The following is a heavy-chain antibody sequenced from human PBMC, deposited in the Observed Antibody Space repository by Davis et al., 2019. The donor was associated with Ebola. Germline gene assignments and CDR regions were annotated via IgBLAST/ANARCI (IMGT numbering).Heavy chain of an antibody. CDR1: GGSMSPYY. J-gene: IGHJ6*02. CDR2: IHYLGNT. Sequence: MPSETLSLTCTVSGGSMSPYYWSWIRQPPGKGLEWIGNIHYLGNTNYNPSLKSRVTMSVDTSKNQFSLKLSSVTAADTAVYYCARGNYGDYIVLYYYNMDVWGQGTTVTVSS. D-gene: IGHD4-17*01. V-gene: IGHV4-59*01. CDR3: ARGNYGDYIVLYYYNMDV.